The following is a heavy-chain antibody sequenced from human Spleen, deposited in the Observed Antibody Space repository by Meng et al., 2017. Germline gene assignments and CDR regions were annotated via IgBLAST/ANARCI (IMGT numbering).Heavy chain of an antibody. CDR2: ITSSGSTK. CDR1: GFTFSSYE. V-gene: IGHV3-48*03. J-gene: IGHJ4*02. D-gene: IGHD2-15*01. CDR3: AREGPSGGIDY. Sequence: GGSLRLSCAVSGFTFSSYEMNWVRQAPGKGLEWVSYITSSGSTKYYADSVKGRFTISRDNSKNTLYLQMNSLRGEDTAVYYCAREGPSGGIDYWGQGTLVTVSS.